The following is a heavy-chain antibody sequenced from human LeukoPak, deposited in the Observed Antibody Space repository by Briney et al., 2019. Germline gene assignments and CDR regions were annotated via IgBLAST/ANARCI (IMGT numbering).Heavy chain of an antibody. CDR3: ARDAPNDY. CDR1: GGSISSSSYY. CDR2: IYYSGST. J-gene: IGHJ4*02. V-gene: IGHV4-39*07. Sequence: SETLSLTCTVSGGSISSSSYYWGWIRQPPGKGLEWIGSIYYSGSTYYNPSLKSRVTISVDTSKNQFSLKLSSVTAADTAVYYCARDAPNDYWGQGTLVTVSS.